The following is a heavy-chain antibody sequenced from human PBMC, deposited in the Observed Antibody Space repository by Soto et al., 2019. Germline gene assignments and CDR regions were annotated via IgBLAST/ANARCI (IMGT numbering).Heavy chain of an antibody. V-gene: IGHV4-59*01. J-gene: IGHJ5*02. D-gene: IGHD3-10*01. CDR1: GGSISSYY. CDR3: ARHYYGAGSYLKNWFDH. Sequence: SETLSLTCTVSGGSISSYYWSWIRQPPGRGLEWIGYIYYSGSTNYNPSLKSRVTISVDTSKNQFYLKLSSVTAADTAVDYCARHYYGAGSYLKNWFDHWGQGTLVTVSS. CDR2: IYYSGST.